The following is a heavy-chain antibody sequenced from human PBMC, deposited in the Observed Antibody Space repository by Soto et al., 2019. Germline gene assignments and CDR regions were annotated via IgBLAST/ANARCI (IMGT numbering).Heavy chain of an antibody. D-gene: IGHD3-22*01. J-gene: IGHJ4*02. CDR2: ISGSGGST. Sequence: PGRSLRLSCAASGLTFSSYAMHWVLQAPGKGLEWVSAISGSGGSTYYADSVKGRFTISRDNSKNTLYLQMNRLRAEDTAVYYCAKERGGGEYYDSSGYYFAHWGQGTLVTVSS. V-gene: IGHV3-23*01. CDR3: AKERGGGEYYDSSGYYFAH. CDR1: GLTFSSYA.